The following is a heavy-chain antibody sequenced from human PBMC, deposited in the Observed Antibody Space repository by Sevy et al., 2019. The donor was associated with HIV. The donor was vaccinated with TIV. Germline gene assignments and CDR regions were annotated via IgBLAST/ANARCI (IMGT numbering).Heavy chain of an antibody. V-gene: IGHV3-30-3*01. CDR1: GFTFSGYA. CDR2: ISYDGSNK. Sequence: GGSLRLSCAASGFTFSGYAMHWVRQAPGKGPEWLAVISYDGSNKYFADSVKGRFTISRDNSKNTLYLQMNSLRAEDTAVYHCARDSGWRVYYYYGMDVWGQGTTVTVSS. D-gene: IGHD6-19*01. J-gene: IGHJ6*02. CDR3: ARDSGWRVYYYYGMDV.